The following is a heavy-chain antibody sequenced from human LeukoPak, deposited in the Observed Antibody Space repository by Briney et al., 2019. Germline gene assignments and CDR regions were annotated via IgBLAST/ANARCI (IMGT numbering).Heavy chain of an antibody. V-gene: IGHV4-59*01. CDR2: ISYSGTT. J-gene: IGHJ2*01. CDR3: AGESFWYFDL. Sequence: PSEALSLTCTVSSGSISNYYWTWIRQPPGKELEWIGYISYSGTTNYNPSLKSRVTISIDRSKNQFSLKLNSVTAADTAVYYCAGESFWYFDLWGRGTLVTVSS. CDR1: SGSISNYY.